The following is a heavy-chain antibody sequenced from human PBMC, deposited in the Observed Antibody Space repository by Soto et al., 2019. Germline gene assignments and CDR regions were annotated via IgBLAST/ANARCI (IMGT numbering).Heavy chain of an antibody. D-gene: IGHD1-20*01. V-gene: IGHV1-46*01. Sequence: ASVKVSCKASGYTSTSYYMHWVRQAPGQGLEWMGIINPSGGSTSYAQKFQGRVTMTRDTSTSTVYMELSSLRSEDTAGYYCARDGVTGTDLSYYYGMDVWGQGTTVTVSS. CDR3: ARDGVTGTDLSYYYGMDV. J-gene: IGHJ6*02. CDR2: INPSGGST. CDR1: GYTSTSYY.